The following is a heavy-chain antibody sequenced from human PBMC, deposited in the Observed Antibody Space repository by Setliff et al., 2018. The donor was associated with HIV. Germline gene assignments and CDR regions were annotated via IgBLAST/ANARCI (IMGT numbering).Heavy chain of an antibody. J-gene: IGHJ4*02. CDR2: INPSGGST. CDR3: ASQGYYYDSSGYYPFDY. V-gene: IGHV1-46*01. D-gene: IGHD3-22*01. Sequence: ASVKVSCKASGYTFTSYYMHWVRQAPGQGLEWMGIINPSGGSTSYAQKSQGRVTMTRDTSTSTVYMELSSLRSEDTAVYYCASQGYYYDSSGYYPFDYWGQGTLVTVSS. CDR1: GYTFTSYY.